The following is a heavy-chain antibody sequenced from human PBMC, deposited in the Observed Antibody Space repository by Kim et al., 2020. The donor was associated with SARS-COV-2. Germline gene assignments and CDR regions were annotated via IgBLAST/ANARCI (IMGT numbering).Heavy chain of an antibody. V-gene: IGHV3-30*04. CDR1: GFTFSSYA. CDR3: ARDPHKLFGELFNWFDP. Sequence: GGSLRLSCAASGFTFSSYAMHWVRQAPGKGLEWVAVISYDGSNKYYADSVKGRFTISRDNSKNTLYLQMNSLRAEDTAVYYCARDPHKLFGELFNWFDPWGQGTLVTVSS. D-gene: IGHD3-10*02. J-gene: IGHJ5*02. CDR2: ISYDGSNK.